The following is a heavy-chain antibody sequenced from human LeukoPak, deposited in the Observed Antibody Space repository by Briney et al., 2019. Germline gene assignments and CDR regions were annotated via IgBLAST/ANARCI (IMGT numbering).Heavy chain of an antibody. V-gene: IGHV3-21*01. Sequence: GGSLRLSCAASAFTFSSYSMNWVRQAPGMGLEWVSSISSDNSYIYYKDSLKGRLTISRDNAKNSLYLQVNSLRAEDTAMYYCACGYSSGWYWNYWGQGTLVTVSS. J-gene: IGHJ4*02. CDR1: AFTFSSYS. CDR3: ACGYSSGWYWNY. CDR2: ISSDNSYI. D-gene: IGHD6-13*01.